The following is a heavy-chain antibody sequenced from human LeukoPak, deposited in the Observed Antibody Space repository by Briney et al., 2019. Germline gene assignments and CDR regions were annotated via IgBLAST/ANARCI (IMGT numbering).Heavy chain of an antibody. CDR3: ASRIAAAGTSYYYYGMDV. V-gene: IGHV4-34*01. Sequence: SETLSLTYAVYGGSFSGYYWSWIRQPPGKGLEWIGEINHSGSTNYNPSLKSRVTISVDTSKNQFSLKLSSVTAADTAVYYCASRIAAAGTSYYYYGMDVWGQGTTVTVSS. CDR1: GGSFSGYY. J-gene: IGHJ6*02. CDR2: INHSGST. D-gene: IGHD6-13*01.